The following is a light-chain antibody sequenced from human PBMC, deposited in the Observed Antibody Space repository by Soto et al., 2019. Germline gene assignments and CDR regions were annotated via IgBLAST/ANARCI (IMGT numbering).Light chain of an antibody. V-gene: IGKV3-11*01. CDR1: QSVSTS. J-gene: IGKJ1*01. Sequence: IVLTQSPATLSLSPGERAALSCRASQSVSTSLAWYQHKPGQAPRLFIYDASKRAPGIPARFSDSGSGTDFTLTISSLEPEDFAVYYCQVRDVWPSFGQGTKVEIK. CDR2: DAS. CDR3: QVRDVWPS.